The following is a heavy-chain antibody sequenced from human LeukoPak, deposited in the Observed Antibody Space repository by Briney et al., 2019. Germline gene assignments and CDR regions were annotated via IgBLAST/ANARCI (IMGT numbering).Heavy chain of an antibody. V-gene: IGHV3-30*18. CDR2: ISYDGSNK. CDR3: AKDRGSSGWDFDY. J-gene: IGHJ4*02. Sequence: GRSLRLSCAASGFTFSSYGMHWVRQAPGKGLEWVAVISYDGSNKYYADSVKGRFTISRDNSKNTLYLQMNSLRAEDTAVYYCAKDRGSSGWDFDYWGRGTLVTVSS. CDR1: GFTFSSYG. D-gene: IGHD6-19*01.